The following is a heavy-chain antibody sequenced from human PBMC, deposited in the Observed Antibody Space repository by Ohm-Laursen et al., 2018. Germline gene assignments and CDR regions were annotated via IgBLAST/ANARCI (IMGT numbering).Heavy chain of an antibody. Sequence: GSLRLSCTASGFIVSNNYMSWVRQAPGKGLEWVSLIYAGGSTHYADSVKGRFTISRDNAKNSLYLQMNSLRAEDTAVYYCARDPLYSGSYDWWGQGTLVTVSS. CDR3: ARDPLYSGSYDW. CDR1: GFIVSNNY. D-gene: IGHD1-26*01. CDR2: IYAGGST. J-gene: IGHJ4*02. V-gene: IGHV3-66*01.